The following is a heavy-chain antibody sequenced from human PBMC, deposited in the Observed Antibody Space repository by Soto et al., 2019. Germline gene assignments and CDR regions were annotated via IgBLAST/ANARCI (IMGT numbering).Heavy chain of an antibody. J-gene: IGHJ4*02. CDR3: ALTRRSSLLEVAGPGFEY. V-gene: IGHV3-30*03. CDR1: GFNFGVFG. Sequence: QVRLVESGGGVVQPGRSLRHSCAASGFNFGVFGMHWVRQAPGKGLEWLSVLSYEGSEEYYADSVRGRFTISRDNSKNTLFLQMDSLRVDDTGVYYCALTRRSSLLEVAGPGFEYWGQGILVTAS. CDR2: LSYEGSEE. D-gene: IGHD6-19*01.